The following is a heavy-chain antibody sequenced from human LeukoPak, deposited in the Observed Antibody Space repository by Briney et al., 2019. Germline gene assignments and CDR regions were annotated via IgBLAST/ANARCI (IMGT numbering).Heavy chain of an antibody. J-gene: IGHJ6*04. CDR2: ISSSGSTI. CDR3: ARGHRAILDGMDV. CDR1: GFTLRSYE. D-gene: IGHD1-26*01. Sequence: GGSLRLSFSASGFTLRSYEMNSVRQTPGRGVGRVSDISSSGSTIYYADSVKGRFTNDRDNAKNSLNLQMTGLRDEATDVYYCARGHRAILDGMDVWGKGTTVTVSS. V-gene: IGHV3-48*03.